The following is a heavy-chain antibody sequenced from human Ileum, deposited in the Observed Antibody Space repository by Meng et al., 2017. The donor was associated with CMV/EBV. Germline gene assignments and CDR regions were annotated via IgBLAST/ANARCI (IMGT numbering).Heavy chain of an antibody. V-gene: IGHV3-30*18. D-gene: IGHD4-17*01. CDR2: ISFDESNK. CDR1: GFTFSRYG. CDR3: AEGADYGDYLDY. Sequence: SCAASGFTFSRYGVHWVRQAPGKGLEWVALISFDESNKQYADSVKGRFTISRDNSKNTLYLQMNSLRSEDTAVYYCAEGADYGDYLDYWGQGTLVTVSS. J-gene: IGHJ4*02.